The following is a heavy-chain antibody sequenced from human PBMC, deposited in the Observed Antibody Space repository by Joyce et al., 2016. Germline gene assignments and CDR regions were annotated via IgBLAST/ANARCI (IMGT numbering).Heavy chain of an antibody. Sequence: QIQLVQSGAEVKKPGASVKVSCKASGYTFTNYGISWVRQDPGQGLEWIGWISGYNGNTNYAQKIQGKFTMTTEKSTPTAYMELRSLKSDDTAGYYFAKGVCYDSTYRFDPWGQGTRVTVSS. CDR3: AKGVCYDSTYRFDP. J-gene: IGHJ5*02. V-gene: IGHV1-18*04. CDR1: GYTFTNYG. D-gene: IGHD3-22*01. CDR2: ISGYNGNT.